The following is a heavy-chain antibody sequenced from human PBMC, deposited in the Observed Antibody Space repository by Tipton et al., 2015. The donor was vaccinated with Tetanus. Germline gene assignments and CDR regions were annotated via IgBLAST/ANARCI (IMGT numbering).Heavy chain of an antibody. CDR2: ISGSGGST. V-gene: IGHV3-23*01. CDR3: ARVGFGYSGYHFYGY. J-gene: IGHJ4*02. D-gene: IGHD5-12*01. Sequence: GSLRLSCAASGFTFSSYAMGWVRQAPGKGLEWVSAISGSGGSTYYADSVKGRFTISRDNSKNTLYLQMNSLRAEDTAVYYCARVGFGYSGYHFYGYWGQGTLVTVSS. CDR1: GFTFSSYA.